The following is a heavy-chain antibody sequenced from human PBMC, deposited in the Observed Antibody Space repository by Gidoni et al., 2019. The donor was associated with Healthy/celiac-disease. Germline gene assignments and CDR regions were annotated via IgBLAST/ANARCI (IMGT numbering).Heavy chain of an antibody. J-gene: IGHJ4*02. CDR3: AKGILGGVVVAALDY. D-gene: IGHD2-15*01. V-gene: IGHV3-23*01. CDR1: GFTFSSYA. CDR2: ISGSGGST. Sequence: EVQLLESGGGLLQPGGSLRLSCAASGFTFSSYAMSWVRQAPGKGLEWCSAISGSGGSTYYAASVKGRFTRSRDNSKNTLYLQMNSLRAEDTAVYYCAKGILGGVVVAALDYWGQGTLFTVSS.